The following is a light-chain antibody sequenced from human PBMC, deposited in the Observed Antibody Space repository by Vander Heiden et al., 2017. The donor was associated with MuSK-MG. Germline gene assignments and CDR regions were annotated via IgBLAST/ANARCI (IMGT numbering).Light chain of an antibody. CDR1: QSVTSRY. V-gene: IGKV3-20*01. CDR2: GAS. J-gene: IGKJ2*01. Sequence: IVLPQSPGTLSFSPAERATLSCSASQSVTSRYLAWYQQKPGQAPRLLIYGASNRATGIPDRFSGSGSGTDFTLTISRREPEDFTVYYCQQYHASPPNTFGQRTKLEIK. CDR3: QQYHASPPNT.